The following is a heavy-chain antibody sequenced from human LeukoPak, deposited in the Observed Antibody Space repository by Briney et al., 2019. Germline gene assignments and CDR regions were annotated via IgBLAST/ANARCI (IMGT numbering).Heavy chain of an antibody. V-gene: IGHV3-66*01. Sequence: GGSLRLSCATSGFTVSSNYMSWVRQAPGKGLGWVSVIYSDGNTYYADSVKGRFTISRDNSKNTLYLQMNSLRAEDTAVYYCARVDEYYGSGPSFDYWGQGTLVTVSS. CDR2: IYSDGNT. J-gene: IGHJ4*02. CDR1: GFTVSSNY. D-gene: IGHD3-10*01. CDR3: ARVDEYYGSGPSFDY.